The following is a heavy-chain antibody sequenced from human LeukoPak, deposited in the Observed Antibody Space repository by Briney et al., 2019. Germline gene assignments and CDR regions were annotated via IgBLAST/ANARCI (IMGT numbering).Heavy chain of an antibody. J-gene: IGHJ4*02. CDR1: GFTFSNYA. V-gene: IGHV3-23*01. D-gene: IGHD3-16*01. CDR2: LSGSGDTT. CDR3: AGGVNYFDY. Sequence: GGSLRLSCAASGFTFSNYAMSWVRQAPGKGLEWVSSLSGSGDTTYYADSVKGRFTISRDNAKNSLYLQMNSLRAEDTAVYYCAGGVNYFDYWGQGTLVTVSS.